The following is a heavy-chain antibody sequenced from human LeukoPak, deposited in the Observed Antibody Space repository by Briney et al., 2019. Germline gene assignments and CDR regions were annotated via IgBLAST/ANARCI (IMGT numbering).Heavy chain of an antibody. CDR3: STLRGSSSQYFQH. D-gene: IGHD6-13*01. V-gene: IGHV3-15*01. Sequence: GGSLRLSCAVSGFTLINAWMSGVRQAPGKGLEWVGRIISKIDGGTTDYAAPVKGRFTISRDDLNDPLYLQMDSLKTEDTAVYYCSTLRGSSSQYFQHWGQGTVVRVSS. J-gene: IGHJ1*01. CDR1: GFTLINAW. CDR2: IISKIDGGTT.